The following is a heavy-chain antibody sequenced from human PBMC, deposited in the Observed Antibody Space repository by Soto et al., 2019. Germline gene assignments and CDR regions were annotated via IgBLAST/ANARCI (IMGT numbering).Heavy chain of an antibody. Sequence: GESLKISCQGSGYSFTSYWIGWVRQMPGKGLEWMGIIYPGDSDTRYSPSFQGQVTISADKSISTAYLQWSSLKASDTAMYYCARSYSSSWADLPFDPWGQGTLVTVSS. J-gene: IGHJ5*02. V-gene: IGHV5-51*01. D-gene: IGHD6-13*01. CDR3: ARSYSSSWADLPFDP. CDR2: IYPGDSDT. CDR1: GYSFTSYW.